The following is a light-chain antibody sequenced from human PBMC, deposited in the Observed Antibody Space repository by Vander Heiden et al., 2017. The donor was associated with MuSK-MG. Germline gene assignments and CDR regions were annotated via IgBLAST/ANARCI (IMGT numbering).Light chain of an antibody. V-gene: IGLV2-11*01. CDR2: DVT. CDR1: SGDVGFYNY. J-gene: IGLJ3*02. CDR3: CSYAGNYNWV. Sequence: QSVLTQPRSVSGSPGQSVTISCIGPSGDVGFYNYVSWYQQHPDKAPKLLIYDVTKRPSGVPDRFSGAKSGSTASLYISGLQAEDEADYYCCSYAGNYNWVFGGGTILTV.